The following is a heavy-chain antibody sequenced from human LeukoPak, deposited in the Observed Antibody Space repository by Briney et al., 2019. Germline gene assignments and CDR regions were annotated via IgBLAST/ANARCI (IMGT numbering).Heavy chain of an antibody. D-gene: IGHD3-22*01. J-gene: IGHJ4*02. V-gene: IGHV4-39*07. CDR2: IYYSGST. CDR3: ARSSESYDRSGYYSYYFDY. CDR1: GGSISSSSYY. Sequence: KASETLSLTCTVSGGSISSSSYYWGWIRQPPGKGLEWIGSIYYSGSTYYNPSLKSRVTISVDTSKNQFSLKLSSVTAADTAVYYCARSSESYDRSGYYSYYFDYWGQGTLVTVSS.